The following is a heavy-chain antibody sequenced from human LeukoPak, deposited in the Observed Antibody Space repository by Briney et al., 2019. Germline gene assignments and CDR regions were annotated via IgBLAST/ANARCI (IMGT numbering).Heavy chain of an antibody. CDR3: AKAGLLWFGESWMDV. CDR1: GFTFSSYS. Sequence: GGSLRLSCAASGFTFSSYSMNWVRQAPGKGLEWVSYISSSSSTTYYTDSVKGRFTISRDNAKNSLYLQMNGLRAEDTAMYFCAKAGLLWFGESWMDVWGQGTTVTVSS. V-gene: IGHV3-48*01. J-gene: IGHJ6*02. CDR2: ISSSSSTT. D-gene: IGHD3-10*01.